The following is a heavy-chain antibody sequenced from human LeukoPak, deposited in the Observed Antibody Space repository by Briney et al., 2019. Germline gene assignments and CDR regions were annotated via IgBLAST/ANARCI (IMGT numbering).Heavy chain of an antibody. J-gene: IGHJ4*02. Sequence: ASVKVSCKASGYTFTRYYMHWVRQAPGQGLEWMGWINPNSGGTNYAQKFQGRVTMTRDTSISTAYMELSRLRSDDTAVYYCARTMVRGVIIMYYFDYWGQGTLVTVSS. CDR1: GYTFTRYY. CDR2: INPNSGGT. CDR3: ARTMVRGVIIMYYFDY. D-gene: IGHD3-10*01. V-gene: IGHV1-2*02.